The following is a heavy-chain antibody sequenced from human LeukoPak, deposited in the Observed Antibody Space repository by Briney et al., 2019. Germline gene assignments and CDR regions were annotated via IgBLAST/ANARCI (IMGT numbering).Heavy chain of an antibody. V-gene: IGHV3-30-3*01. Sequence: PGGSLRLSCAASGFTFSSYAMHWVRQAPGKGLEWVAVISYDGSNKYYADSVKGRFTISRDNSKNTLYLQMNSLRAEDTAVYYCARDSVVGGVDIVVVVPYFDYWGQGTLVTVSS. CDR3: ARDSVVGGVDIVVVVPYFDY. CDR2: ISYDGSNK. J-gene: IGHJ4*02. CDR1: GFTFSSYA. D-gene: IGHD2-15*01.